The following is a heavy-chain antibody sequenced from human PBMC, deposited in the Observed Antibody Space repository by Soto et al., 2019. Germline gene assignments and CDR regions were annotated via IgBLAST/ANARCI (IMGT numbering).Heavy chain of an antibody. V-gene: IGHV4-31*03. D-gene: IGHD2-15*01. CDR1: GGSISSGGYY. J-gene: IGHJ3*02. CDR2: IYYSGST. CDR3: ARDYSRVSPPPRSFDI. Sequence: PSETLSLTCTVSGGSISSGGYYWSWIRQHPGKGLEWIGYIYYSGSTYYNPSLKSRVTISVDTSKNQFSLKLSSVTAADTAVYYCARDYSRVSPPPRSFDIWGQGTMVTVSS.